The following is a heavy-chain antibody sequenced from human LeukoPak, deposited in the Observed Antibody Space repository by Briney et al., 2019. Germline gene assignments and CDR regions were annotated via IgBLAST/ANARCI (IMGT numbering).Heavy chain of an antibody. CDR1: GFTFSSYS. Sequence: PGGSLKLSCAASGFTFSSYSMNWVRQAPGKGLEWVSSISSSSSYIYYADSVKGRFTISRDNAKNSLYLQMNSLRAEDTAVYYCARDDVYQLLLGYWGQGTLVTVSS. V-gene: IGHV3-21*01. J-gene: IGHJ4*02. D-gene: IGHD2-2*01. CDR3: ARDDVYQLLLGY. CDR2: ISSSSSYI.